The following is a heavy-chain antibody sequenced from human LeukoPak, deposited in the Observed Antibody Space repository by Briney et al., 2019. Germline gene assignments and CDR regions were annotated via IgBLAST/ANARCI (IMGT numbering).Heavy chain of an antibody. V-gene: IGHV3-15*01. CDR3: TTNLFRNWFDP. Sequence: GGSLRLSCAASGFTFSSYSMNWVRQAPGKGLEWVGRIKSKTDGGTTDYTAPVKGRFTISRDDSKNTLYLQMNSLKTEDTAVYYCTTNLFRNWFDPWGQGTLVTVSS. J-gene: IGHJ5*02. D-gene: IGHD3-10*01. CDR1: GFTFSSYS. CDR2: IKSKTDGGTT.